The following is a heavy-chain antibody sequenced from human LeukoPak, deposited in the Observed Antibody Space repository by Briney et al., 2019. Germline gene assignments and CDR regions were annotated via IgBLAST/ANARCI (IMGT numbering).Heavy chain of an antibody. D-gene: IGHD2-15*01. CDR3: ARGIVVVVAATGAYYYYGMDV. CDR1: GGTFSSYA. J-gene: IGHJ6*02. V-gene: IGHV1-69*13. CDR2: IILIFGTA. Sequence: GASVKVSCKASGGTFSSYAISWVRQAPGQGLEWMGGIILIFGTANYAQKFQGRVTITADESTSTAYMELSSLRSEDTAVYYCARGIVVVVAATGAYYYYGMDVWGQGTTVTVSS.